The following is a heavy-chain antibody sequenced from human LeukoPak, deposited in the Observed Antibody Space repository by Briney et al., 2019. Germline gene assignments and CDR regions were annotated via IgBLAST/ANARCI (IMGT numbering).Heavy chain of an antibody. V-gene: IGHV3-7*01. Sequence: GGSLRLSCTASGFTFSTYWMSWVRQAQGKGLEWVANIKQDGSEIYYADSVKGRFTISRDNAKDSLYLQMNSLRAEDTAVYYCASGKGHDFWSGYLSWFDPWGQGTLVTVSS. CDR2: IKQDGSEI. CDR1: GFTFSTYW. CDR3: ASGKGHDFWSGYLSWFDP. D-gene: IGHD3-3*01. J-gene: IGHJ5*02.